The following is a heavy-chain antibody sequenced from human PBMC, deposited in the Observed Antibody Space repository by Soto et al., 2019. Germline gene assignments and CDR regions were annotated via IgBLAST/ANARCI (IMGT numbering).Heavy chain of an antibody. Sequence: GASVKVSCKASGYTFTSYTMRWVRQAPGQRLEWMGWINANSGSTNYSQKFQGWVTMTRDTSISTAYMELSRLRSDDTAVYYCARDVECSGGSCYSGWFDPWGQGTLVTVSS. CDR3: ARDVECSGGSCYSGWFDP. CDR2: INANSGST. V-gene: IGHV1-2*04. D-gene: IGHD2-15*01. J-gene: IGHJ5*02. CDR1: GYTFTSYT.